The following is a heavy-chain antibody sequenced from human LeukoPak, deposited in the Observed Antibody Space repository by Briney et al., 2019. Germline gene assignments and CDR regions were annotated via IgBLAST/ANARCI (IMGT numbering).Heavy chain of an antibody. Sequence: PGGSLRLSCAASGFTFSSYWMRWVRQAPGKGLVWVSRINSDGSSTSYADSVKGRFTISRDNAKNTLYLQMNSLRAEDTAVYYCARGTLGYCSGGSCPTYYYYYYTDVWGKGTTVTVSS. V-gene: IGHV3-74*01. CDR1: GFTFSSYW. CDR2: INSDGSST. J-gene: IGHJ6*03. CDR3: ARGTLGYCSGGSCPTYYYYYYTDV. D-gene: IGHD2-15*01.